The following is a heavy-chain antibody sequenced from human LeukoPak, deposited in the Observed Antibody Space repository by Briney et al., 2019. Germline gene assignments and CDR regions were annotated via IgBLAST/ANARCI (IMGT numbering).Heavy chain of an antibody. CDR3: VKNRQSSSSDFDY. CDR2: MSSSSSFI. V-gene: IGHV3-21*06. J-gene: IGHJ4*02. D-gene: IGHD6-6*01. CDR1: GFTFRIYS. Sequence: GGSLRLSCVASGFTFRIYSMNWVRQAPGKGLEWVASMSSSSSFITYADSIKGRFTISRDNAKNSLYLQMNSLRAVDTAVYYCVKNRQSSSSDFDYWGQGTLVTVSS.